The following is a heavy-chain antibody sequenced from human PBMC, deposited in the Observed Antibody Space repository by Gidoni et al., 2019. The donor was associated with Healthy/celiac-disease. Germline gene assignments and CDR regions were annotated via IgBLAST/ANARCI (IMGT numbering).Heavy chain of an antibody. V-gene: IGHV4-34*01. D-gene: IGHD3-22*01. CDR3: ASSYYYDSSGYSS. CDR1: GGSFSGYY. J-gene: IGHJ4*02. Sequence: QVQLQQRGAGLLKPSETLSLTRAVYGGSFSGYYWSWIRQPPGKGLGWIGEINHSGSTNYNPSLKSRVTISVDTSKNQFSLKLSSVTAADTAVYYCASSYYYDSSGYSSWGQGTLVTVSS. CDR2: INHSGST.